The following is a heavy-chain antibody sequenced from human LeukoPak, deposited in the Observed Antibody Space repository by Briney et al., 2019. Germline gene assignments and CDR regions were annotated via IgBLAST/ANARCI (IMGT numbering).Heavy chain of an antibody. Sequence: GGSLRLSCAASGFTFSSYAMHWVRQAPGKGLEWVAVISYDGSNKYYADSEKGRFTISRDNSKNTLYLQMNSLRAEDTAVYYCANLMEGAFDTWGQGTMVTVSS. D-gene: IGHD3-3*01. CDR2: ISYDGSNK. V-gene: IGHV3-30*04. CDR3: ANLMEGAFDT. J-gene: IGHJ3*02. CDR1: GFTFSSYA.